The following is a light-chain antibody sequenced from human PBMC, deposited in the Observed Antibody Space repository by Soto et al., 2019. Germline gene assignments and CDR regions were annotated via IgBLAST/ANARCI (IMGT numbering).Light chain of an antibody. J-gene: IGKJ3*01. CDR3: QQYGSSHLFT. Sequence: ETVLTQSPGTLSLYTGDTATLACRASQRFDSNSLAWYQQKPGQAPRLLVYGASGSATDIPDRFSGRGSGTDCTLTINLLETEDFAVYYCQQYGSSHLFTFGPGTQVDIK. CDR1: QRFDSNS. V-gene: IGKV3-20*01. CDR2: GAS.